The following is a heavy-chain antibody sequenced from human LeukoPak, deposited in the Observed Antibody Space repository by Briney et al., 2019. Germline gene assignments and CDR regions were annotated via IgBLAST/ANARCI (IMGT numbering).Heavy chain of an antibody. Sequence: GGSLRLSCAASGFTFTSYWMHWVRQAPGKGLEWVSSISSSSSYIYYADAVKGRFTISRDNAKNSLYLQMNSLRAEDTAVYYCARDFSLTRLERPFDYWGQGTLVTVSA. V-gene: IGHV3-21*01. J-gene: IGHJ4*02. CDR3: ARDFSLTRLERPFDY. CDR2: ISSSSSYI. D-gene: IGHD1-1*01. CDR1: GFTFTSYW.